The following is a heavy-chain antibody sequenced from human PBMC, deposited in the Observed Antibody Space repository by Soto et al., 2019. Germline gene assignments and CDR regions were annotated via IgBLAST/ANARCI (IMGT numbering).Heavy chain of an antibody. CDR1: GFTFSIYG. J-gene: IGHJ3*02. V-gene: IGHV3-33*01. D-gene: IGHD3-10*01. CDR3: ARDRADAFDI. Sequence: QVQLVESGGGVVQPGRSLRLSCAASGFTFSIYGMHWVRQAPGKGLDWVAVIWYDGSNKYYADSVKGRFTISRDNSKITRYLQMNSLRDEDTAVYYCARDRADAFDIWGQGTMVTVSS. CDR2: IWYDGSNK.